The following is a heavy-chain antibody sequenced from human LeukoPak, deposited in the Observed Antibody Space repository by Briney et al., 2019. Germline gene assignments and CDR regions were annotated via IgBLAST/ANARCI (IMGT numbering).Heavy chain of an antibody. J-gene: IGHJ4*02. CDR3: ARDLGHTGYDLYDY. V-gene: IGHV3-7*01. Sequence: PGGSPRLSCAVSGINFRGYWMAWVRQAPGKGLEWVANMKQDGSEKYYVDSVKGRFTISRDNAKNSLYLEMNSLRVEDTAVYYCARDLGHTGYDLYDYWGQGTLVTVSS. CDR2: MKQDGSEK. D-gene: IGHD5-12*01. CDR1: GINFRGYW.